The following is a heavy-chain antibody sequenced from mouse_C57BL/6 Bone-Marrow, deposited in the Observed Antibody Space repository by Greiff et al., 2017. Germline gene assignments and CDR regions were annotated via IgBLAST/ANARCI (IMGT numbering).Heavy chain of an antibody. J-gene: IGHJ3*01. D-gene: IGHD4-1*01. CDR3: ARGTGSPFAY. V-gene: IGHV5-17*01. CDR1: GFTFSDYG. CDR2: ISSGSSTI. Sequence: EVMLVESGGGLVKPGGSLKLSCAASGFTFSDYGMHWVRQAPEKGLEWVAYISSGSSTIYYADTVKGRFTLSRDNAKNTLFLQMTSLRSEDTAMYYCARGTGSPFAYWGQGTLVTVSA.